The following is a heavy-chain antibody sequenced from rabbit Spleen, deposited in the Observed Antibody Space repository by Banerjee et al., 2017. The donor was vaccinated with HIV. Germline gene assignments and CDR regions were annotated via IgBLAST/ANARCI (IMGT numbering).Heavy chain of an antibody. J-gene: IGHJ3*01. CDR3: ARDLDGGGDAYATGLNL. D-gene: IGHD6-1*01. CDR1: GFSFSRNYW. Sequence: QSLEESGGDLVKPGASLTLTCTASGFSFSRNYWMCWVRQAPGKGLELIACIYTGSSGSTYYASWAKGRFTISKTSSTALTLQMTSLTAADTATYFCARDLDGGGDAYATGLNLWGPGTLVTVS. CDR2: IYTGSSGST. V-gene: IGHV1S40*01.